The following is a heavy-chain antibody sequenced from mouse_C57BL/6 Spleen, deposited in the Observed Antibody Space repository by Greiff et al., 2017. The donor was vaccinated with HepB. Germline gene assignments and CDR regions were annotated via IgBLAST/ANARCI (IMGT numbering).Heavy chain of an antibody. D-gene: IGHD2-4*01. J-gene: IGHJ4*01. CDR2: IWSDGST. Sequence: VKLKESGPGLVAPSQSLSITCTVSGFSLTSYGVHWVRQPPGKGLEWLVVIWSDGSTTYNSALKSRLSISKDNSKSQVFLKMNSLQTDDTAMYYCARQYYDRYYAMDYWGQGTSVTVSS. CDR1: GFSLTSYG. V-gene: IGHV2-6-1*01. CDR3: ARQYYDRYYAMDY.